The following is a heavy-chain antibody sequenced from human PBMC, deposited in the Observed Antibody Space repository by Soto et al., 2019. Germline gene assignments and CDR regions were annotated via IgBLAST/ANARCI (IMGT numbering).Heavy chain of an antibody. V-gene: IGHV4-59*01. CDR3: ARLTNVYYYGMDV. J-gene: IGHJ6*02. Sequence: SATVSLPCTVSGGSISSYYWSWIRQPPGKGLEWIGYIYYSGSTNYNPSLKSRVTISVDTSKNQFSLKLSSVTAADTAMYYCARLTNVYYYGMDVWGQGTTVTVSS. D-gene: IGHD2-8*01. CDR2: IYYSGST. CDR1: GGSISSYY.